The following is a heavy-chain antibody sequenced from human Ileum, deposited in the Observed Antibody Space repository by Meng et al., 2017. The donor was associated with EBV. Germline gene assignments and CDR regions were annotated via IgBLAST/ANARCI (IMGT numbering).Heavy chain of an antibody. D-gene: IGHD2-8*02. Sequence: VQTGRSGDKGEKPGSLMKVSGKVSGNTFTNQAIPWVRQAPGQGLEWMGWINPRNGNTEYSQKFQDRVTITRDTSASTAYMELSSLTSEDMAVYFCAVEVIFGGVPFDDWGQGTLVTVFS. J-gene: IGHJ4*02. V-gene: IGHV1-3*01. CDR2: INPRNGNT. CDR3: AVEVIFGGVPFDD. CDR1: GNTFTNQA.